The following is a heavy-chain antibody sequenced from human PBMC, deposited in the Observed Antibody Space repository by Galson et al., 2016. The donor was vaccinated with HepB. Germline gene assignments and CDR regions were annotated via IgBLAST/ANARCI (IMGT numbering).Heavy chain of an antibody. J-gene: IGHJ4*02. CDR3: AHSSRGGEYVGDHPTYYFDY. CDR2: VYWDGDK. Sequence: PALVKPTQTLTLTCTFSGFALSGGGVGVGWIRQPPGKALEWLALVYWDGDKRYSPSLQSRLTITKDTSKNQVVLIMTNMDPVDTATYHCAHSSRGGEYVGDHPTYYFDYWGQGTLVTVSS. CDR1: GFALSGGGVG. V-gene: IGHV2-5*02. D-gene: IGHD2/OR15-2a*01.